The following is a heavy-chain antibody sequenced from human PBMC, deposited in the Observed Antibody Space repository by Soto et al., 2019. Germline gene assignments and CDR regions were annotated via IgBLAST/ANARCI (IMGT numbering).Heavy chain of an antibody. CDR3: ARVDYGDYGGGDDY. V-gene: IGHV1-69*02. D-gene: IGHD4-17*01. CDR1: GGTFSSYT. CDR2: IIPILGIA. J-gene: IGHJ4*02. Sequence: QVQLVQSGAEVKKPGSSVKVSCKASGGTFSSYTISWVRQAPGQGLEWMGRIIPILGIANYAQKFQGRVTITADKSTSPAYMELSSLRSEDTAVYYCARVDYGDYGGGDDYWGQGTLVTVSS.